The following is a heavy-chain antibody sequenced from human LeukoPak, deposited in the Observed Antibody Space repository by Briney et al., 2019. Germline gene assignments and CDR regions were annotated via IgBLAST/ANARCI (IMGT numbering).Heavy chain of an antibody. CDR2: VSGSGGNT. D-gene: IGHD6-19*01. CDR1: GFTLTNFS. V-gene: IGHV3-23*01. Sequence: GGSPRPSCAPAGFTLTNFSKDWVRPAPGKGRGWVSTVSGSGGNTYYADSVKGRFTISRDNSENTLYLQMNSLRAQDTAVYYCAKSLAVPGSPDYWGQGTLVTVSS. CDR3: AKSLAVPGSPDY. J-gene: IGHJ4*02.